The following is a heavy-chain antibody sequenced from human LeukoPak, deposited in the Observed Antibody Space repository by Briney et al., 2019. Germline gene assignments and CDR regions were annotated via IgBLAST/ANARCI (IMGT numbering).Heavy chain of an antibody. D-gene: IGHD6-13*01. Sequence: PSQTLSLTCSVSGASINSGGYSWIWIRQPPGKGLEWIGYIYYSGSTNYNPSLKSQVTISVDTSKNQFSLKLSSVTAADTAVYYCARDRDSSSWNTLGYWGQGTLVTVSS. CDR1: GASINSGGYS. J-gene: IGHJ4*02. V-gene: IGHV4-61*08. CDR3: ARDRDSSSWNTLGY. CDR2: IYYSGST.